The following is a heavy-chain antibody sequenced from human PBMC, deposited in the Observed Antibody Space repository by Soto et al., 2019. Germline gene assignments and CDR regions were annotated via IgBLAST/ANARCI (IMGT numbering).Heavy chain of an antibody. Sequence: SLEIGCKASRENFNNYGITWVRKMPGKGLEWMGRIDPSDSYTKYSPSFQGHVTISVDKSIDIVYLQWSNLKASDTAMYYCARQVAAPALFYSLGFYAWGQATSLTASS. CDR3: ARQVAAPALFYSLGFYA. CDR2: IDPSDSYT. D-gene: IGHD2-15*01. J-gene: IGHJ6*02. V-gene: IGHV5-10-1*01. CDR1: RENFNNYG.